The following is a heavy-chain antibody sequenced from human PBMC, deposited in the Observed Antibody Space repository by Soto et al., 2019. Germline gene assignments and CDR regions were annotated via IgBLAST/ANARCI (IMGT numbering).Heavy chain of an antibody. D-gene: IGHD2-2*01. CDR3: ARDHLVPAAPPYYYYMDV. Sequence: GGSLRLSCAASGFTFSSYSMNWVRQAPGKGLEWVSSISSSSSYIYYADSVKGRFTISRDNAKNSLYLQMNSLRAEDTAVYYCARDHLVPAAPPYYYYMDVWGKGTTVTVSS. CDR2: ISSSSSYI. J-gene: IGHJ6*03. V-gene: IGHV3-21*01. CDR1: GFTFSSYS.